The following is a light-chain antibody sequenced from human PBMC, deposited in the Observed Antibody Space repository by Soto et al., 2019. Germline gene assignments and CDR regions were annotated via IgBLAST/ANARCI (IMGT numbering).Light chain of an antibody. CDR1: QSISSW. V-gene: IGKV1-5*03. CDR2: KAS. J-gene: IGKJ1*01. Sequence: DIQMTQSPSTLSASVGDRVTIACRASQSISSWLAWYQQTPGKAPKLLIYKASSLESGVPSRFSGSGSGTEFTLTISSLQPDDFATYYCQQYNSYWTFGQGTRWIS. CDR3: QQYNSYWT.